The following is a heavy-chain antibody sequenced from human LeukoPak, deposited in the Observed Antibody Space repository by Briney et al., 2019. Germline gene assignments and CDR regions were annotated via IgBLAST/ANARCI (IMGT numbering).Heavy chain of an antibody. Sequence: GESLKISCKGSGYSFTSYWIAWVRQLPGKGLEWMGIIRPMNSDVRYSPSFQGQVTISADRSINTAYLQWSSLTASDTAMYYCASRPFETTVVPWDFYWGQGTQVTVSS. CDR1: GYSFTSYW. CDR3: ASRPFETTVVPWDFY. CDR2: IRPMNSDV. D-gene: IGHD4-23*01. J-gene: IGHJ4*02. V-gene: IGHV5-51*01.